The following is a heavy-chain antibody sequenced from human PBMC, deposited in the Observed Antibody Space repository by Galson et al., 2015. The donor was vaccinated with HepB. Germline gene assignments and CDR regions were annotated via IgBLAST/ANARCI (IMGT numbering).Heavy chain of an antibody. V-gene: IGHV4-59*08. J-gene: IGHJ4*02. Sequence: SETLSLTCTVSGGSVNSYYWSWIRQPPGKGLEYIGYIFYSGITNYNPSLKSRLIMSVDASKNQFSLMLGSVTAADTAMYYCARLAVSYVYPSYSDSWGQGALVIVSS. CDR2: IFYSGIT. CDR1: GGSVNSYY. CDR3: ARLAVSYVYPSYSDS. D-gene: IGHD5/OR15-5a*01.